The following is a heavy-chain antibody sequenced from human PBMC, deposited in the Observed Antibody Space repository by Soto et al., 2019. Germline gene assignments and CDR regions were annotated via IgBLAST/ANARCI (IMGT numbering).Heavy chain of an antibody. CDR2: IYPGDSDT. V-gene: IGHV5-51*01. J-gene: IGHJ6*02. Sequence: GESLKISCNGSGYSFTSYWIGWVRQMPGKGLEWMGIIYPGDSDTRYSPSFQGQVTISADKSISTAYLQWSSLKASDTAMYYCARLHYDILTGYSDGMDVWGQGTTVTVSS. D-gene: IGHD3-9*01. CDR1: GYSFTSYW. CDR3: ARLHYDILTGYSDGMDV.